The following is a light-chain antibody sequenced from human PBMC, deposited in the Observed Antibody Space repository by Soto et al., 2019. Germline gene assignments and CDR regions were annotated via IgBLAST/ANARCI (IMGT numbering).Light chain of an antibody. J-gene: IGLJ3*02. Sequence: QSVLTPPPSASGSPGQSVTISCTGTSSDVGGFNLVSWYQHHPGKAPKLMIYAVTKRPSGVPDRFSGSKSGNTASLTVSGVQIQDEADSYCSYYSCSSYLFG. CDR1: SSDVGGFNL. CDR3: SYYSCSSYL. V-gene: IGLV2-8*01. CDR2: AVT.